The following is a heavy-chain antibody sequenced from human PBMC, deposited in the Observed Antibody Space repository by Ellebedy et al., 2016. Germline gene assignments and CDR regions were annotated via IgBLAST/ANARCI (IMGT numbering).Heavy chain of an antibody. CDR3: ARPSTTYTHTSHFDY. J-gene: IGHJ4*02. Sequence: GESLKISCRVSGYRFSSYWIAWVRQMPGKGLEWMGIIYPGDSDTRYSPSFQGQVTISADKSITTAYLQWSSLKASETAMYYCARPSTTYTHTSHFDYWGQGALVTVSS. CDR2: IYPGDSDT. D-gene: IGHD1-14*01. CDR1: GYRFSSYW. V-gene: IGHV5-51*01.